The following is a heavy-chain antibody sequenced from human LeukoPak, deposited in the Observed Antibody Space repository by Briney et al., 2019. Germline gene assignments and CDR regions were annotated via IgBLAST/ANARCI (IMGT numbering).Heavy chain of an antibody. Sequence: SETLSLTCDVYGGSFSNYYWSWIRQPPGKGLEWIGEINHSGSTNYNPSLKSRVTISVDTSNSQFSLKLSSVTAADTAVYYCARGWGRYCSSSSCSYYYYYGMGVWGQGTTVTASS. CDR2: INHSGST. J-gene: IGHJ6*02. V-gene: IGHV4-34*01. D-gene: IGHD2-2*01. CDR3: ARGWGRYCSSSSCSYYYYYGMGV. CDR1: GGSFSNYY.